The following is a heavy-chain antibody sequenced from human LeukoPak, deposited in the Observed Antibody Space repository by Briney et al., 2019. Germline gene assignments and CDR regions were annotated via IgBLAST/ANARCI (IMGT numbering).Heavy chain of an antibody. CDR1: GGSISSSSYC. CDR3: ARHYHGDYLGNWFDP. CDR2: IYYSGST. Sequence: NPSETLSLTCTVSGGSISSSSYCWGWIRQPPGKGLEWIGSIYYSGSTYYNPSLKSRVTISVDTSKNQFSLKLGSVTAADTAVYYCARHYHGDYLGNWFDPWGQGTLVTVSS. D-gene: IGHD4-17*01. V-gene: IGHV4-39*01. J-gene: IGHJ5*02.